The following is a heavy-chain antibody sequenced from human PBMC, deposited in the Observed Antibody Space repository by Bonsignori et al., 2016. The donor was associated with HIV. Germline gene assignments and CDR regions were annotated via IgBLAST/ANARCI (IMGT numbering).Heavy chain of an antibody. J-gene: IGHJ5*02. D-gene: IGHD6-13*01. CDR3: ARDRYSSSLGWFDP. V-gene: IGHV3-7*03. CDR2: IKQDGSEK. Sequence: WIRQPPGKGLEWVANIKQDGSEKYYVDSVKGRFTISRDNAKNSLYLQMNSLRAEDTAVYYCARDRYSSSLGWFDPWGQGTLVTVSS.